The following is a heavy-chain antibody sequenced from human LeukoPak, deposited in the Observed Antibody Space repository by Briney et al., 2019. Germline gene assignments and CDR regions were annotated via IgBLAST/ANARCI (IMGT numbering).Heavy chain of an antibody. CDR1: GYTFTGFY. CDR3: ARSIAPTYYHFYYYMDV. D-gene: IGHD2-21*01. V-gene: IGHV1-2*02. J-gene: IGHJ6*03. Sequence: ASVKVSCKASGYTFTGFYIHWVRQAPGQGLEWMGWINPSSGGAKYAQNFQGRVILTTDTSIRTAYMELSSLRSDDTAVYYCARSIAPTYYHFYYYMDVWGQGTLVTVSS. CDR2: INPSSGGA.